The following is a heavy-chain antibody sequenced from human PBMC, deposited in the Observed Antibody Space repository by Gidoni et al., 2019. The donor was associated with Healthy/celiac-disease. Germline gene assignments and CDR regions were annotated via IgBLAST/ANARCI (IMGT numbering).Heavy chain of an antibody. J-gene: IGHJ4*02. CDR2: IIPSFGTA. Sequence: VPLVQCGAVVNKPGSSLKVSCKASVGTFSSYSIRWVRQAPGQGLEWMGGIIPSFGTANEAQKFQGRVTITADESTSTAYMELSSLRSEDTAVYYCARDLYGDEHFDYWGQGTLVTVSS. CDR3: ARDLYGDEHFDY. V-gene: IGHV1-69*01. D-gene: IGHD4-17*01. CDR1: VGTFSSYS.